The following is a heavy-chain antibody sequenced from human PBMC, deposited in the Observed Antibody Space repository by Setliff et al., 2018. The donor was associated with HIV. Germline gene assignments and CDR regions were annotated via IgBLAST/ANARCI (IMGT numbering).Heavy chain of an antibody. Sequence: SVKVSCRTSGGTLSNYVITWVRQAPGQGLEWMGMIIPMYNIPAYAQKFQGRVTFTADESTSTAYMELSSLSSEDTAVYYCARDQTGVAAAAFGGGSAWSDEGFDIWGQGTMVTVS. CDR2: IIPMYNIP. V-gene: IGHV1-69*13. CDR3: ARDQTGVAAAAFGGGSAWSDEGFDI. J-gene: IGHJ3*02. CDR1: GGTLSNYV. D-gene: IGHD6-13*01.